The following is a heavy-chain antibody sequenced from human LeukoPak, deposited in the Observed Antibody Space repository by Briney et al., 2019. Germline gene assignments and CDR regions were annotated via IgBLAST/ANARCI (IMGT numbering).Heavy chain of an antibody. J-gene: IGHJ6*02. V-gene: IGHV1-69*04. D-gene: IGHD2-2*01. CDR1: GGTFSSYA. Sequence: SVKVSCKASGGTFSSYAISWVRQAPGQGLEWMGRITPIFGIANYAQKFQGRVTITADKSTSTAYMELSSLRSEDTAVYYCASLYCSSTSCYQPSGGMDVWGQGTTVTVSS. CDR3: ASLYCSSTSCYQPSGGMDV. CDR2: ITPIFGIA.